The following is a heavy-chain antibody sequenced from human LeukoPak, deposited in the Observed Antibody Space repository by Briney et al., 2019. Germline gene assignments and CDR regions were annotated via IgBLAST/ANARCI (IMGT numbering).Heavy chain of an antibody. CDR3: ARWALKSSIQVDV. D-gene: IGHD6-13*01. CDR2: IYYSGST. V-gene: IGHV4-59*01. CDR1: GGSISSYY. Sequence: PSETLSLTCTVSGGSISSYYWSWIRQPPGKGLEWIGYIYYSGSTNYNPSLKSRVTISVDTSKNQFSLKLSSVTAADTAVYYCARWALKSSIQVDVWGKGTTVTVSS. J-gene: IGHJ6*04.